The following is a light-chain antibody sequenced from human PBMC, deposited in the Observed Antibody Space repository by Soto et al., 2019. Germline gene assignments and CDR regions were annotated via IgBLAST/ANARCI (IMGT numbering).Light chain of an antibody. Sequence: EVVLTQSPGTLSVSPGERATFTCRASQSIGSDLAWYQQRPGQAPRLLIDGASTRVTGIPARFSGSGSGTEFNLTISSLQSEDFAVYYCQQYDDWPLTFGPGTKVDLK. CDR2: GAS. CDR3: QQYDDWPLT. CDR1: QSIGSD. V-gene: IGKV3-15*01. J-gene: IGKJ3*01.